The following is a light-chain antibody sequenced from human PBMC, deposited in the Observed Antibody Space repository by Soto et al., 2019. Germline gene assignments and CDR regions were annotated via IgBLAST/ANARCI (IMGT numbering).Light chain of an antibody. Sequence: QLVLTQSPSASASLGASVKLTCTLSSGHSSYAIAWHQQQPEKGPRYLMNVNSDGSHSKGDGIPDRFSGSSSGAERYLTISSLQSEDEADYYCQTWGTGIRVFGGGTKLTVL. V-gene: IGLV4-69*01. J-gene: IGLJ3*02. CDR1: SGHSSYA. CDR3: QTWGTGIRV. CDR2: VNSDGSH.